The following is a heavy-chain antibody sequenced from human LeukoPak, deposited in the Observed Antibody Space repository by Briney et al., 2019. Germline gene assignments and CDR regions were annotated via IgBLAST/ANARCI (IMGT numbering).Heavy chain of an antibody. CDR1: GDSVSSSSYY. CDR2: IYYSGTT. J-gene: IGHJ6*02. D-gene: IGHD2-15*01. Sequence: SETLSLTCTASGDSVSSSSYYWGWVRQPPGKGLEWIGSIYYSGTTSYNPSLKSRVTISVDTSKNQFSLMLTSVTASDTAVYYCARARGGSPPDYYYYGMDVWGQGTTVTVSS. V-gene: IGHV4-39*01. CDR3: ARARGGSPPDYYYYGMDV.